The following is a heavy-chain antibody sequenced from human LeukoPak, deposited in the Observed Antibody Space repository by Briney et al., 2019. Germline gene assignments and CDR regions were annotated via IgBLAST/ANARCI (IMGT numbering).Heavy chain of an antibody. CDR2: ISSSSSYT. CDR3: AKDRAPTNKGDAFDI. J-gene: IGHJ3*02. D-gene: IGHD1/OR15-1a*01. V-gene: IGHV3-11*05. Sequence: PGGSLRLSCAASGFTFSDYYMSWIRQAPGKGLEWVSYISSSSSYTNYADSVKGRFTISRDNAKNSLYLQMNSLRAEDTAVYYCAKDRAPTNKGDAFDIWGQGTMVTVSS. CDR1: GFTFSDYY.